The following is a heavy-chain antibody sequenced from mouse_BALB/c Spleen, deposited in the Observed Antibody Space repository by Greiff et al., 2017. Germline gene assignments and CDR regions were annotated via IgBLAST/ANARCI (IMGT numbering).Heavy chain of an antibody. CDR3: ARGWDGGVYYFDY. CDR2: IYPYNGGT. V-gene: IGHV1S29*02. Sequence: VQLQQSGPELVKPGASVKISCKASGYTFTDYNMHWVKQSHGKSLEWIGYIYPYNGGTGYNQKFKSKATLTVDNSSSTAYMELRSLNSEDSAVYYCARGWDGGVYYFDYWGQGTTLTVSS. CDR1: GYTFTDYN. D-gene: IGHD4-1*01. J-gene: IGHJ2*01.